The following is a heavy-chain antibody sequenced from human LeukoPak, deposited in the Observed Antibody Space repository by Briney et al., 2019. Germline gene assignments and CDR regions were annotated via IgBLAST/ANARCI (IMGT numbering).Heavy chain of an antibody. D-gene: IGHD3-10*01. CDR1: GGSISSGGYS. Sequence: PSETLSLTCAVSGGSISSGGYSWSWIRQPPGKGLEWIGYIYHSGSTYYNPSLKSRVTISVDRSKNQFSLKLSSVTAADTAVYYCAKPYGSGSWGQGTLVTVSS. CDR3: AKPYGSGS. CDR2: IYHSGST. J-gene: IGHJ4*02. V-gene: IGHV4-30-2*01.